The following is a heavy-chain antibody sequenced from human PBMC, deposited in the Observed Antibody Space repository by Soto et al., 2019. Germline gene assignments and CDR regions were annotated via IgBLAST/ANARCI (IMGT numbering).Heavy chain of an antibody. CDR2: IIPIFGTA. J-gene: IGHJ6*02. D-gene: IGHD2-2*02. Sequence: QVQLVQSGAEVKKPGASVKVSCKASGYTFTSYYMHWVRQAPGQGLEWMGGIIPIFGTANYAQKFQGRVTITADESTSTAYMELSSLRSEDTAVYYCASPGDCSSTSCYKYYYYGMDVWGQGTTVTVSS. CDR1: GYTFTSYY. V-gene: IGHV1-69*01. CDR3: ASPGDCSSTSCYKYYYYGMDV.